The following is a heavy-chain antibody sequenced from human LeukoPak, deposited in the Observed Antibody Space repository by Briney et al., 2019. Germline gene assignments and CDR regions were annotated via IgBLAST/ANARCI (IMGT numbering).Heavy chain of an antibody. J-gene: IGHJ4*02. CDR2: INPHSGGT. CDR3: ARETVPAIAAPRGLNY. Sequence: ASVKVSCKASGYTFTDYYMHWVRQAPGQGLEWMGWINPHSGGTDHAQKFQGRVTMTRDTSISTAYMELSRLRSDDTAVYYCARETVPAIAAPRGLNYWGQGTLVTVSS. V-gene: IGHV1-2*02. D-gene: IGHD6-13*01. CDR1: GYTFTDYY.